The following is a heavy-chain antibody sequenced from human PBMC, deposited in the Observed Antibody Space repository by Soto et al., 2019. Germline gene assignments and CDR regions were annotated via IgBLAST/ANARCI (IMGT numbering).Heavy chain of an antibody. J-gene: IGHJ6*02. V-gene: IGHV3-30-3*01. Sequence: GSLRLSCAASGFTFSSYAMHWVRQAPGKGLEWVAVISYDGSNKYYADSVKGRFTISRDNSKNTLYLQMNSLRAEDTAVYYCARDLIAVAGTARSLPLYYYYGMDVWGQGTTVTVSS. CDR1: GFTFSSYA. CDR3: ARDLIAVAGTARSLPLYYYYGMDV. CDR2: ISYDGSNK. D-gene: IGHD6-19*01.